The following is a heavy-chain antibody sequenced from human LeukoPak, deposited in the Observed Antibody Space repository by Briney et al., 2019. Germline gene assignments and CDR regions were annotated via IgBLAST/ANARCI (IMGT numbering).Heavy chain of an antibody. J-gene: IGHJ4*02. CDR2: INHSGST. CDR3: ARVRTIAVAGWGAFDY. Sequence: SETLSLTCAVYGGSFSGYYWSWIRQPPGKGLEWIGEINHSGSTNYNPSLKSRVTISVDTSKNQFSLKLSSVTAADTAVYYCARVRTIAVAGWGAFDYWGQGTLVTVSS. D-gene: IGHD6-19*01. V-gene: IGHV4-34*01. CDR1: GGSFSGYY.